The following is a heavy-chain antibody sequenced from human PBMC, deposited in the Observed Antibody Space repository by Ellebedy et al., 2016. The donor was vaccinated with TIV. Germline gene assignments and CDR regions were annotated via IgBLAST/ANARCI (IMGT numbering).Heavy chain of an antibody. CDR1: GFTFSSYW. CDR2: INQDGGEK. D-gene: IGHD4-17*01. CDR3: ATDGSYGDYRSPAHAFEK. J-gene: IGHJ3*02. V-gene: IGHV3-7*01. Sequence: GESLKISCAVSGFTFSSYWMSWVRQAPGKGLEWVANINQDGGEKHYVDSVRGRFTISRDNAKNSLYLQMNSLRAEDTAVYYCATDGSYGDYRSPAHAFEKWGQGTMVIVSS.